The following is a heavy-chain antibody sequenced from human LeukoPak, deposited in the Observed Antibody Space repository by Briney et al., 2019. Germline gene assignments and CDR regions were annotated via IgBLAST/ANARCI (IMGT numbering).Heavy chain of an antibody. J-gene: IGHJ4*02. CDR3: ARHYYGDYPNLYYFDY. D-gene: IGHD4-17*01. V-gene: IGHV4-59*08. CDR1: GGSISSYY. Sequence: SSETLSLTCTVSGGSISSYYWSWIRQPPGKGLEWIGYIYYTVTTTYNPSLKSRVTISVDTSRNQFSLKLSSVTAADTAVYYCARHYYGDYPNLYYFDYWGQGTLVTVSS. CDR2: IYYTVTT.